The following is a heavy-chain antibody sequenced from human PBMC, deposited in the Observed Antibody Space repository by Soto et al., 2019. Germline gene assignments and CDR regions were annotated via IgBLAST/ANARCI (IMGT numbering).Heavy chain of an antibody. Sequence: GGSLRLSCVASGFAFSTHGMSWVRQAPGRGLEWVSSISGSDDSTYYADSVQGQFTISKDKSKNTLFLQMNSLRAEDTAIYYCAKGASYLDYWGQGTLVTVSS. J-gene: IGHJ4*02. CDR1: GFAFSTHG. CDR2: ISGSDDST. CDR3: AKGASYLDY. V-gene: IGHV3-23*01.